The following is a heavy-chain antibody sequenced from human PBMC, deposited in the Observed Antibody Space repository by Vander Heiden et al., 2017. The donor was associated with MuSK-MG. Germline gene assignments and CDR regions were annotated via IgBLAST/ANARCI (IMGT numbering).Heavy chain of an antibody. J-gene: IGHJ4*02. V-gene: IGHV4-39*01. CDR2: IYYSGTT. CDR1: GGSFSSRDYF. Sequence: QLQLQESGPRLVKPSETLSLSCDVSGGSFSSRDYFWGWARQPPGKGLEWIGSIYYSGTTYYNPSRENGVTISVDTAKNLVSLSVSSVTAPETAVYYCEGQFNEDSWQRFFDYWVEGPLVAVYS. D-gene: IGHD1-1*01. CDR3: EGQFNEDSWQRFFDY.